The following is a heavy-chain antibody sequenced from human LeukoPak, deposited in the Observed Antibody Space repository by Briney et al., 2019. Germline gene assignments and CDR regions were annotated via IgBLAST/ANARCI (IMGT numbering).Heavy chain of an antibody. V-gene: IGHV3-23*01. D-gene: IGHD6-13*01. Sequence: GGSLRLSCTASGFTFGDYAMSWVRQAPGKGLEWVSAFSGSGTSTYYADSVKGRFTISRDNSKNTLYLQMNSLRADDTAVYYCAKGGSSSWDYFDYWGQGTLVTVSS. CDR1: GFTFGDYA. CDR2: FSGSGTST. J-gene: IGHJ4*02. CDR3: AKGGSSSWDYFDY.